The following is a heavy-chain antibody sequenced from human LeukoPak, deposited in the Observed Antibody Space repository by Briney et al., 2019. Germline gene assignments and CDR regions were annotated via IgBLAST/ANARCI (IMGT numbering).Heavy chain of an antibody. V-gene: IGHV3-7*04. D-gene: IGHD2-21*01. Sequence: WGSVPLCCAASGFTFSNYWMSWVRQAPGKGLEWVANINQDGSEKSYVDSVEGRFTISRDNAKKSLYLHVNSLRAEDTAVYYCARDIYGGHDYWGQGTLLTVSS. CDR3: ARDIYGGHDY. CDR2: INQDGSEK. J-gene: IGHJ4*02. CDR1: GFTFSNYW.